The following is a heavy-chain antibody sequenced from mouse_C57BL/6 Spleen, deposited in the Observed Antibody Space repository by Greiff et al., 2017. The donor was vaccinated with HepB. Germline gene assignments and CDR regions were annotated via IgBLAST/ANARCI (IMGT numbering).Heavy chain of an antibody. Sequence: EVQLQQSGAELVRPGASVKLSCTASGFNIKDYYMHWVKQRPEQGLEWIGRIDPEDGDTEYAPKFQGKATMTADTSSNTDYLQLSSLTSEDTAVYYCTTFGSSSSYWYFDVWGTGTTVTVSS. CDR1: GFNIKDYY. CDR2: IDPEDGDT. CDR3: TTFGSSSSYWYFDV. D-gene: IGHD1-1*01. V-gene: IGHV14-1*01. J-gene: IGHJ1*03.